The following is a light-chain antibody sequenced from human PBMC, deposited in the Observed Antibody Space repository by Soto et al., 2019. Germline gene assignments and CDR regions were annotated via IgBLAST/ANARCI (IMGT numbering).Light chain of an antibody. CDR1: QSVSSN. Sequence: EIVMTQSPATLSVSPGERATLSCRASQSVSSNLAWYQQKPGQAPRLLIYGASTRATGIPARFSGSGSGTDFTLTISSLEPEDFAVYYCQQFGDSTWTFGQGTKVDIK. CDR3: QQFGDSTWT. V-gene: IGKV3-15*01. J-gene: IGKJ1*01. CDR2: GAS.